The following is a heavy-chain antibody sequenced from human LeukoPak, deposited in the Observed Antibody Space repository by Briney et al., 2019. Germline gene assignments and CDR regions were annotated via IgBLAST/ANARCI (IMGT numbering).Heavy chain of an antibody. CDR2: ITPNSGGT. V-gene: IGHV1-2*06. J-gene: IGHJ4*02. CDR1: GYTFSDYY. Sequence: ASVKVSCKASGYTFSDYYIHWVRQAPGQGLEWRGRITPNSGGTKYAQRFQGRVTMTRDTSISTAYMDLSSLGSDDTAVFYCVRKSATRRTSEFDYWGQGTPVTVSS. D-gene: IGHD2-15*01. CDR3: VRKSATRRTSEFDY.